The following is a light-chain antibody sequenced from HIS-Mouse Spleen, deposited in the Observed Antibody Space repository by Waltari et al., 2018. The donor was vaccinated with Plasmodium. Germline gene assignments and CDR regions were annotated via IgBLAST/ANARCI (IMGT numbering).Light chain of an antibody. CDR1: SSSVGSYNL. J-gene: IGLJ3*02. CDR3: CSYAGSSTFV. CDR2: EGS. V-gene: IGLV2-23*03. Sequence: QSALTQPASVSGSPGQSIPISCTGTSSSVGSYNLVPWYQQHHGKAPKLMIYEGSKRPSGVSNRFSGSKSGNTASLTISGLQAEDEADYYCCSYAGSSTFVFGGGTKLTVL.